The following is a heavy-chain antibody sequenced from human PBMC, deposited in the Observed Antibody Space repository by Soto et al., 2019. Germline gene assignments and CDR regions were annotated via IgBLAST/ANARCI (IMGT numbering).Heavy chain of an antibody. J-gene: IGHJ4*02. D-gene: IGHD2-8*01. CDR1: GFTFTSSA. CDR2: IVVGSGNT. CDR3: AADLCTNGVCYDY. Sequence: SVKVSCKASGFTFTSSAVQWVRQARGQRLEWIGWIVVGSGNTNYAQKFQERVTITRDMSTSTAYMELSSLRSEDTAVYYCAADLCTNGVCYDYWGQGTLVTV. V-gene: IGHV1-58*01.